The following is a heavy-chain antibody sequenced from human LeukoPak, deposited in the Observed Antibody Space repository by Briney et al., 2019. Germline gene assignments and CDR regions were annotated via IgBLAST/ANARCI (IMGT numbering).Heavy chain of an antibody. CDR1: GGSINSDSYY. D-gene: IGHD6-19*01. CDR3: ARGTPVAGIRFDY. J-gene: IGHJ4*02. CDR2: IYYSGST. V-gene: IGHV4-61*01. Sequence: PSETLSLTCTVSGGSINSDSYYWGWLRQPPGRGLDWIGYIYYSGSTNYNPSLKSRVTISVDTSKNQFSLKLSSVTAADTAVYYCARGTPVAGIRFDYWGQGTLVTVSS.